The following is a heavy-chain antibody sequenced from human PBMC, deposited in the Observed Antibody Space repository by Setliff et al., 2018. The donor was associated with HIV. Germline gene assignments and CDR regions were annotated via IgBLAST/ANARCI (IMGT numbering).Heavy chain of an antibody. CDR3: TRRRRAPGIENLEAY. Sequence: GESLKISCTASGYTFTNYWIGWVRQMPGKGLEWIGVIYPGDSVTRYGPSFQGQVPISADRSITTAYLQWDSLKASDTAMYYCTRRRRAPGIENLEAYWGQGTLVTVSS. D-gene: IGHD1-26*01. J-gene: IGHJ4*02. CDR1: GYTFTNYW. CDR2: IYPGDSVT. V-gene: IGHV5-51*01.